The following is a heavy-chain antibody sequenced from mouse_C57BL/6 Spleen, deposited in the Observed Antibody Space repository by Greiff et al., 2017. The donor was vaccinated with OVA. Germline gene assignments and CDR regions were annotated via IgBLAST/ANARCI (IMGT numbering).Heavy chain of an antibody. CDR3: ARSWGNSDY. CDR1: GYAFTNYL. J-gene: IGHJ3*01. CDR2: INPGSGGT. D-gene: IGHD2-1*01. V-gene: IGHV1-54*01. Sequence: VQLQQSGAELVRPGTSVKVSCKASGYAFTNYLIEWVKQRPGQGLEWIGVINPGSGGTNYNEKFKGKATLTADKSSSTAYMQLSSLTSEDSAVYFCARSWGNSDYWGQGTLVTVSA.